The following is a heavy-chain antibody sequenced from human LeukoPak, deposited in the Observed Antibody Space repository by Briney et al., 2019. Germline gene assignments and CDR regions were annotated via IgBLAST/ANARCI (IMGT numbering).Heavy chain of an antibody. Sequence: GGSLRFSCAVSGFTVSSNYMSWVRQAPGKGLEWVSVLYNGGNTYYADSVKGRFTVSRDNSKNTLYLQMNSLRAEDTAVYYCARYDGGSGPFDYWGQGTLVTVSS. D-gene: IGHD3-10*01. CDR1: GFTVSSNY. V-gene: IGHV3-53*01. CDR3: ARYDGGSGPFDY. J-gene: IGHJ4*02. CDR2: LYNGGNT.